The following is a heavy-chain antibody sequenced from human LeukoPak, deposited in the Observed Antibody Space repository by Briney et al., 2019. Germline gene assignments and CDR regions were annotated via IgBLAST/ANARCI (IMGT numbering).Heavy chain of an antibody. V-gene: IGHV4-59*01. D-gene: IGHD3-22*01. CDR1: GGSISSYY. J-gene: IGHJ5*02. Sequence: PSETLSLTCTVSGGSISSYYWSWIRQPPGKGLEWIGYIYYSGSTNYNPSLKSRVTISVDTSKNQFSLKLSSVTAADTAVYYCARYYYDSSGWFDPWGQGTLVTVSS. CDR3: ARYYYDSSGWFDP. CDR2: IYYSGST.